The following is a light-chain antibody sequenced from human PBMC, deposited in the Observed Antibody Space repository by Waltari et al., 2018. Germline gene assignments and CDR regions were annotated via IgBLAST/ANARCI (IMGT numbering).Light chain of an antibody. J-gene: IGKJ2*01. CDR2: WAS. CDR1: LTLLYSSNRTNY. V-gene: IGKV4-1*01. CDR3: QQYYTTPPT. Sequence: DIVMTQSPDTLAVSLGERATINRTSSLTLLYSSNRTNYLAWYQQRPGQPPQLLIYWASTRKSGVPDRFTGSGSGTHFTLTISSLQAEDVATYHCQQYYTTPPTFGQGTKLEI.